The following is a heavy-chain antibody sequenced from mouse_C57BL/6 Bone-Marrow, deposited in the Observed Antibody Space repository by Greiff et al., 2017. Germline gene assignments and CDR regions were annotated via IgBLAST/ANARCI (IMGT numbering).Heavy chain of an antibody. J-gene: IGHJ4*01. CDR1: GYTFTSYG. Sequence: VQLQESGAELARPGASVKLSCKASGYTFTSYGISWVKQRTGQGLEWIGEIYPRSGNTYYNEKFKGKATLTADKSSSTAYMELRSLTSEDSAVYFCANLLWYFYAMDYWGQGTSVTVSS. D-gene: IGHD2-1*01. V-gene: IGHV1-81*01. CDR2: IYPRSGNT. CDR3: ANLLWYFYAMDY.